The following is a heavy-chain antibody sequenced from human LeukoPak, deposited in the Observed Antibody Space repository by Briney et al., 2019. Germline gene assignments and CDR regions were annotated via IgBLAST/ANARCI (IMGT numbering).Heavy chain of an antibody. CDR2: ISGSGGVT. CDR3: AKDRGDRGVDFLDY. J-gene: IGHJ4*02. V-gene: IGHV3-23*01. D-gene: IGHD3-10*01. CDR1: GFTFRNYA. Sequence: PGGSLRLSCAASGFTFRNYAMSCVRQAPGMGLEWVSAISGSGGVTYHADSVKGRFTISRDNSKNTLSLQMNSLRAEDTAIYYCAKDRGDRGVDFLDYWGQGTLVTVSS.